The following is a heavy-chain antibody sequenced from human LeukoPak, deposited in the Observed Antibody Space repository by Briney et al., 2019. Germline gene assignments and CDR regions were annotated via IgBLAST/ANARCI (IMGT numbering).Heavy chain of an antibody. D-gene: IGHD6-6*01. CDR1: GGSLSSYY. Sequence: PSETLSLTCTVSGGSLSSYYWSWIRQPAGKGLEWIGRIYTSGSTNYNPSLKSRVTMSVDTSKNQFSLKLSSVTAADTAVYYCASSSSRRYYYYMDVWGKGTTVTVSS. J-gene: IGHJ6*03. CDR2: IYTSGST. CDR3: ASSSSRRYYYYMDV. V-gene: IGHV4-4*07.